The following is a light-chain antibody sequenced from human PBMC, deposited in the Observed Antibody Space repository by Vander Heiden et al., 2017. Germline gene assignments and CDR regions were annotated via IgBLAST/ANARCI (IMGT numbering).Light chain of an antibody. CDR3: MNAHSSAWV. J-gene: IGLJ3*02. Sequence: QALLTRPSSLSAPPGASPSLSSTLRSGIGISTYRMCCYQQTSGSPPQYILRYTSDSDNQKGSAVPCRFSGAKDASANAGILIISGLHSEDEADYYCMNAHSSAWVFGGGTKLTVL. V-gene: IGLV5-45*03. CDR2: YTSDSDN. CDR1: SGIGISTYR.